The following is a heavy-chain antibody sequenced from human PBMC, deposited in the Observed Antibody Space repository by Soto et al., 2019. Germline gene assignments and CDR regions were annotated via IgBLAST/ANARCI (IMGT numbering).Heavy chain of an antibody. CDR1: GGTFSGYA. J-gene: IGHJ4*02. CDR2: IIRIFHTP. CDR3: VHRRDGYNSAFFDY. V-gene: IGHV1-69*01. Sequence: QVQLVQSGAEVKKPGSSVKVSCKASGGTFSGYALSWVRQAPGQGLEWMGGIIRIFHTPTYAQKFQGRVTITADESTSTAYMELISLRSDDTAVYYCVHRRDGYNSAFFDYWGQGTLVTVSS. D-gene: IGHD5-12*01.